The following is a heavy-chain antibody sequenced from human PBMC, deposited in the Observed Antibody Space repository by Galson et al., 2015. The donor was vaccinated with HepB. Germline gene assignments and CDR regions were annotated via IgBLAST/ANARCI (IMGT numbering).Heavy chain of an antibody. D-gene: IGHD3-10*01. Sequence: SLRLSCAASGFTFSSYAMSWVRQAPGKGLEWVSVIGGSGASTFYADSMKGRFTISRDKPKHTLFLQINSLRAEDTAVYHCLKGDRDLGGGSFAFDFWGQGTLVTVSS. CDR1: GFTFSSYA. CDR2: IGGSGAST. CDR3: LKGDRDLGGGSFAFDF. J-gene: IGHJ4*02. V-gene: IGHV3-23*01.